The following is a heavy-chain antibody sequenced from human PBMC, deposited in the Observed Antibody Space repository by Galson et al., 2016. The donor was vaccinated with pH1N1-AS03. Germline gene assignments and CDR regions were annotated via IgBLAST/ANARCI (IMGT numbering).Heavy chain of an antibody. CDR1: GFSFRDFG. D-gene: IGHD3-3*01. V-gene: IGHV3-30*03. J-gene: IGHJ4*02. Sequence: SLRLSCAASGFSFRDFGMSWVRQAPGKGLEWVAAISFDGSNKHYADSVKGRFTISRDDAKNTLYLQMNSLRSEDTAVYFCTRDLGRFLEWVLDYWGQGSLVTVSS. CDR3: TRDLGRFLEWVLDY. CDR2: ISFDGSNK.